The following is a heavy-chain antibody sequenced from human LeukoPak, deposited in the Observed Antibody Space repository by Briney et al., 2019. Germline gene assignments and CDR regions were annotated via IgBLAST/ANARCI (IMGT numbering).Heavy chain of an antibody. CDR1: GGSFSGYY. CDR2: INHSGST. CDR3: APGLAAAGHFDY. D-gene: IGHD6-13*01. J-gene: IGHJ4*02. V-gene: IGHV4-34*01. Sequence: SETLSLTCAVYGGSFSGYYWSWIRQPPGKGPEWIGEINHSGSTNYNPSLKSRVTISVDTSKNQFSLKLSSVTAADTAVYYCAPGLAAAGHFDYWGQGTLVTVSS.